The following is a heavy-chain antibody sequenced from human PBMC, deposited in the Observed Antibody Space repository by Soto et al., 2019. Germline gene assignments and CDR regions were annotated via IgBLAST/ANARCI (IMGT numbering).Heavy chain of an antibody. D-gene: IGHD3-9*01. J-gene: IGHJ4*02. CDR2: ISAYNGNT. V-gene: IGHV1-18*01. CDR1: GYTFTSYG. CDR3: ARDPPQYYDILTADY. Sequence: GASVKVSCKASGYTFTSYGISWVRQAPGQGLEWMGWISAYNGNTNYAQKLQGRVTMTTDTSTSTAYMELRSLRSDDTAVYYCARDPPQYYDILTADYWGQGTLVTVSS.